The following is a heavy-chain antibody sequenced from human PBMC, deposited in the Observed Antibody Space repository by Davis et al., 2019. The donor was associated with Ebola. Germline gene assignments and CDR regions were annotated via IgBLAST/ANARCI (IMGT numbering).Heavy chain of an antibody. D-gene: IGHD1-26*01. J-gene: IGHJ4*02. CDR3: ATGWWDSVGATDY. CDR1: GGTFSSYA. Sequence: ASVKVSCKASGGTFSSYAISWVRQAPGKGLEWMGGFDPEDGETIYAQKFQGRVTMTEDTSTDTAYMELSSLRSEDTAVYYCATGWWDSVGATDYWGQGTLVTVSS. V-gene: IGHV1-24*01. CDR2: FDPEDGET.